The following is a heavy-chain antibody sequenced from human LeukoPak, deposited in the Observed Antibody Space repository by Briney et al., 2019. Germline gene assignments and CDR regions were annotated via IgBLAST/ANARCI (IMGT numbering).Heavy chain of an antibody. D-gene: IGHD5-18*01. Sequence: GGSLRLSCAASGVTFSNAWMSWVRQAPGKGLEWVGRIKSKTDGGTTDYAAPVKGRFTISRDDSKNTLYLQMNSLKTEDTAVYYCTTGGSIQLWSTYYMDVWGKGTTVTVSS. CDR1: GVTFSNAW. CDR3: TTGGSIQLWSTYYMDV. J-gene: IGHJ6*03. CDR2: IKSKTDGGTT. V-gene: IGHV3-15*01.